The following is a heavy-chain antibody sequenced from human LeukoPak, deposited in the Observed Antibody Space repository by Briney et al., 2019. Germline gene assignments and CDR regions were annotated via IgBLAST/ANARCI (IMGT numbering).Heavy chain of an antibody. V-gene: IGHV3-7*01. D-gene: IGHD3-22*01. Sequence: GGSLRLSCAASGFTFSSYWMSWVRQAPGKGLEWVANIKQDGSEKYYVDSVKGRFTISRDNAKNSLYLQMNSLGAEDTAVYYCARDRLDYYDSSGSLDYWGQGTLVTVSS. CDR3: ARDRLDYYDSSGSLDY. CDR1: GFTFSSYW. J-gene: IGHJ4*02. CDR2: IKQDGSEK.